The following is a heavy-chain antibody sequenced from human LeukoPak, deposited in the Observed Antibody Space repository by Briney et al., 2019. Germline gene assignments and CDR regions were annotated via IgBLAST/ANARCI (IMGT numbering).Heavy chain of an antibody. CDR3: ARGGPYGDYDD. D-gene: IGHD4-17*01. CDR2: TYYSGST. V-gene: IGHV4-39*01. J-gene: IGHJ4*02. CDR1: GGSISSSSYY. Sequence: SETLSLTCTVSGGSISSSSYYWGWIRQPPGKGLEWIGSTYYSGSTYYNPSLKSRVTISVDTSKNQFSLKLSSVTAADTAVYYCARGGPYGDYDDWGQGTLVTVSS.